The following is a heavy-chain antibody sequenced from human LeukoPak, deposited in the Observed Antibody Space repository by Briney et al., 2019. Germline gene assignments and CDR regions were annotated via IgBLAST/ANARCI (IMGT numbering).Heavy chain of an antibody. Sequence: KTSETLSLTCTVSGGSISDAAYYWSWIRQHPGEGLEWIGYVFYSGSTSYNPSLKSRVTISVDTSKNQFSLKLSSVTAADTAVFYCARVIRAEENPTFDIWGQGTMVTVSS. CDR2: VFYSGST. V-gene: IGHV4-30-4*01. CDR1: GGSISDAAYY. J-gene: IGHJ3*02. CDR3: ARVIRAEENPTFDI.